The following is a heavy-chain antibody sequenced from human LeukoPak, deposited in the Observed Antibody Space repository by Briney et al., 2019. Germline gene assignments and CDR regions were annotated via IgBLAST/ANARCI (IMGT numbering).Heavy chain of an antibody. Sequence: SETLSLTCAVYGGSFRGYHWSWIRQPPVKGLEWIGEINYSGSTNFNLSLKSRITISVDTSKNQFSLKLSSVTAADTAVYYCARGQEGYYDSSGAIDYWGQGILVTVSS. J-gene: IGHJ4*02. V-gene: IGHV4-34*01. D-gene: IGHD3-22*01. CDR1: GGSFRGYH. CDR2: INYSGST. CDR3: ARGQEGYYDSSGAIDY.